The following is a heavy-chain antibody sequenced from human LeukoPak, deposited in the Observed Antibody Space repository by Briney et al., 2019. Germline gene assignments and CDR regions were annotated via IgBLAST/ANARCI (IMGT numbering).Heavy chain of an antibody. Sequence: ASVKVSCKASGYTFTSYCMHWVRQAPGQGLEWMGIINPSGGSTSYAQKFQGRVTMTRDTSTSTVYMELSSLRSEDTAVYYCARIQRQEDYSQNAFDIWGQGTMVTVSS. V-gene: IGHV1-46*01. CDR2: INPSGGST. CDR1: GYTFTSYC. J-gene: IGHJ3*02. D-gene: IGHD6-25*01. CDR3: ARIQRQEDYSQNAFDI.